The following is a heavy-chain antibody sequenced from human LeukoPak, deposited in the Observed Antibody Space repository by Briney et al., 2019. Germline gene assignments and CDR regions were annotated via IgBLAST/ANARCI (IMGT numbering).Heavy chain of an antibody. CDR2: IKQDGSEK. D-gene: IGHD6-13*01. J-gene: IGHJ1*01. CDR1: GFTFSSYW. V-gene: IGHV3-7*01. Sequence: PGGSLRLSCAASGFTFSSYWMSWVRQAPGKGLEWGADIKQDGSEKYYVDSVKGRFTISRDNAKNSLYLQMNSLRAEDTAVYYCARDLVAAAGFEYFQHWGQGTLVTVSS. CDR3: ARDLVAAAGFEYFQH.